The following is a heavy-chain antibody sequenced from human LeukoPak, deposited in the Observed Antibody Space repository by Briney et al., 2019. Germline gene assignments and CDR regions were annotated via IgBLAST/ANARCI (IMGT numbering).Heavy chain of an antibody. CDR3: ARGVFYGDYVGDYYYMDV. Sequence: GGSLRLSCEASGFTFSNYEMNWVRQAPGKGLEWLSYISSGGTTIYYADSLKGRFTISRDNAKSSLYLQMNSLRAEDTAVYYCARGVFYGDYVGDYYYMDVWGKGTTVTVSS. V-gene: IGHV3-48*03. J-gene: IGHJ6*03. D-gene: IGHD4-17*01. CDR1: GFTFSNYE. CDR2: ISSGGTTI.